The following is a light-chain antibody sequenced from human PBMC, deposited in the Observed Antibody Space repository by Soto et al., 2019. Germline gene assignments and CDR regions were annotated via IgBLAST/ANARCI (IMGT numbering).Light chain of an antibody. CDR1: QTISSW. Sequence: QITECPCGVSGAVGDRVTLTWRASQTISSWLAWYQQKPGKAPKLLIYKASTLKSGVPSRFSGSGSGTEFTLTISSLQPDDFATYYCQHYNSYSEAFGQGTKVDIK. V-gene: IGKV1-5*03. CDR3: QHYNSYSEA. CDR2: KAS. J-gene: IGKJ1*01.